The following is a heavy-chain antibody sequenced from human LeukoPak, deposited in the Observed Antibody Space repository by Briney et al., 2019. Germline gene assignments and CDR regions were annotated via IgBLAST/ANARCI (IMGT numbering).Heavy chain of an antibody. D-gene: IGHD3-22*01. Sequence: ASVKVSCKVSGYTLTELSMHWVRQAPGKGLEWMGGFDPEDGETIYAQKFQGRVTMTEDTSTDTAYMELSSLRSEDTAVYYCATYPYYYDSSNFDYWGQGTLVTVSS. CDR3: ATYPYYYDSSNFDY. V-gene: IGHV1-24*01. CDR2: FDPEDGET. J-gene: IGHJ4*02. CDR1: GYTLTELS.